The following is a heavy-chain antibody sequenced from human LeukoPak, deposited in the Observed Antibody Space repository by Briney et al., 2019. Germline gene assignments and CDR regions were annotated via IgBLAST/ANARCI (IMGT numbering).Heavy chain of an antibody. CDR1: GGSISSYY. D-gene: IGHD3-22*01. V-gene: IGHV4-4*07. Sequence: SETLSLTCTVSGGSISSYYWSWIRQPAGKRLEWIGRIYTSGSTNYNPSLKSRVTMSVDTSKNQFSLKLSSVTAADTAVYYCARNYDSSGYYYNEGAFDIWGQGTMVTVSS. CDR2: IYTSGST. CDR3: ARNYDSSGYYYNEGAFDI. J-gene: IGHJ3*02.